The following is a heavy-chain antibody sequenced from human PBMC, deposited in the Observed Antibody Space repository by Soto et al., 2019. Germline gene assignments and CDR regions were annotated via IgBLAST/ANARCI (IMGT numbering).Heavy chain of an antibody. CDR3: AKETSAYCGGGTCHLSRFDC. D-gene: IGHD2-15*01. V-gene: IGHV1-58*02. CDR2: IVVGSGNT. CDR1: GFTFTSSA. Sequence: SVKVSCKASGFTFTSSAMQWVRQARGQRLEWIGWIVVGSGNTNYAQKFQERVTITRDMSTSTAYMELSSLRSEDTAVYYCAKETSAYCGGGTCHLSRFDCWGQGTLVTVSS. J-gene: IGHJ4*02.